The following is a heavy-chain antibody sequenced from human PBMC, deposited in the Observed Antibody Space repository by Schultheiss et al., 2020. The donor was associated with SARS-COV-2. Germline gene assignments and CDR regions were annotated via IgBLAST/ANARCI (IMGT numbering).Heavy chain of an antibody. D-gene: IGHD2-2*02. V-gene: IGHV3-64D*06. J-gene: IGHJ5*02. CDR2: ISGSGGST. CDR3: VRDHDIVVVPAAIGGWFDP. Sequence: GESLKISCAASGFTFSSYAMHWVRQAPGKGLEWVSAISGSGGSTYYADSVKGRFTISRDNSKNTLYLQMSSLRAEDTAVYYCVRDHDIVVVPAAIGGWFDPWGQGTLVTVSS. CDR1: GFTFSSYA.